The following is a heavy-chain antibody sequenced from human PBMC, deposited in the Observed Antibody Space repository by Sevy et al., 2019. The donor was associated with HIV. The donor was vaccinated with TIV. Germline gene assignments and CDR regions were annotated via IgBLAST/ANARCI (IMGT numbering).Heavy chain of an antibody. CDR1: GFTVSSNY. CDR2: IYSDGTT. V-gene: IGHV3-66*01. D-gene: IGHD5-18*01. Sequence: GGSLRLSCAASGFTVSSNYMTWVRQAPGKGLEGVSVIYSDGTTYHADSVKDRFTIPRDNSKNTLFLEMNSLRAEDTAFYYCARGKSGYGYGLNSWGQGTLVTVSS. J-gene: IGHJ4*02. CDR3: ARGKSGYGYGLNS.